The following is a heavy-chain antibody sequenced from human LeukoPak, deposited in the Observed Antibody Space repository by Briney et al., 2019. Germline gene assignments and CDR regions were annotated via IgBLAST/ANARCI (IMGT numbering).Heavy chain of an antibody. D-gene: IGHD1-26*01. V-gene: IGHV3-74*01. J-gene: IGHJ4*02. CDR2: INSDGSTT. Sequence: PGGSLRLSCAASGFTFSSYRVHWVRQAPGKGLVWVSRINSDGSTTNYADSVKGRFTISRDNAKNTLYLQMNSLRAEDTAVYYCARRSSGSPPYYFDYWGQGTLVTVSS. CDR1: GFTFSSYR. CDR3: ARRSSGSPPYYFDY.